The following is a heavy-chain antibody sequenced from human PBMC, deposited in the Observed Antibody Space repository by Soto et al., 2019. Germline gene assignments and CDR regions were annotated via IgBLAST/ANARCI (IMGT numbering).Heavy chain of an antibody. Sequence: YLRPSCKTTGFTFGDYALSSFRQAPGKGLEWVGFIRRNAYGGTTDYAASVKGRFTISRDDSKSIAYLQMNSLRTEDTALYYCTRASSLDFDFWGQGTLVTVSS. J-gene: IGHJ4*02. CDR2: IRRNAYGGTT. CDR3: TRASSLDFDF. V-gene: IGHV3-49*03. CDR1: GFTFGDYA. D-gene: IGHD3-16*01.